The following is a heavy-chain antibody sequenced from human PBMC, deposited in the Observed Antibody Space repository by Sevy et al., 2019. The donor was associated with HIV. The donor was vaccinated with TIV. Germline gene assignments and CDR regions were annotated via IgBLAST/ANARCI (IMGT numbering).Heavy chain of an antibody. CDR2: IYYSGST. CDR3: ARDHSSGWATSNYFDY. D-gene: IGHD6-19*01. V-gene: IGHV4-59*01. Sequence: SETLSLTCTVSGGSISSYYWSWIRQPPGKGLEWIGYIYYSGSTNYNPSLKSRVTISVDTSKNQFSLKLSSVTAADTVVYYCARDHSSGWATSNYFDYWGQGTLVTVSS. J-gene: IGHJ4*02. CDR1: GGSISSYY.